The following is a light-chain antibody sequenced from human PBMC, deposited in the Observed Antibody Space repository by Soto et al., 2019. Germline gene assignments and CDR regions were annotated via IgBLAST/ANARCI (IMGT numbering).Light chain of an antibody. Sequence: QSALTQPASVSGSPGQSITISCTGTSSDVGSDNVVSWYQHSPVKAPQLMIYDAFTRPSEVSSRFSGSRSGNTASLTISGLQAEDEADYYCCSHAGGDTYVFGTGTKLTVL. CDR3: CSHAGGDTYV. CDR1: SSDVGSDNV. V-gene: IGLV2-23*01. J-gene: IGLJ1*01. CDR2: DAF.